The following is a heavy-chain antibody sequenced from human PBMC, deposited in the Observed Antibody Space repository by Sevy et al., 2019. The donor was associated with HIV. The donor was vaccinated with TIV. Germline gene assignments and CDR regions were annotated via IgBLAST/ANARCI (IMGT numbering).Heavy chain of an antibody. J-gene: IGHJ6*02. CDR2: TSNDGNTK. D-gene: IGHD2-2*01. CDR3: ARGGDSTSFYGGNFYYGMDV. CDR1: GFTFSNHS. Sequence: GGSLRLSCAASGFTFSNHSMHWVRQAPDRGLEWVAVTSNDGNTKFYADSVKGRFTMSRDNSKNTLYLQMNSLRAEDTAVYYCARGGDSTSFYGGNFYYGMDVWGQGTTVTVSS. V-gene: IGHV3-30-3*01.